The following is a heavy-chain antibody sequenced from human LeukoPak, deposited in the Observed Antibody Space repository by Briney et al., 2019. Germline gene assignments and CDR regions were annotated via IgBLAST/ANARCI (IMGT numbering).Heavy chain of an antibody. Sequence: GESLKISCKGGGYSFTNYWIVWVRQMPGKGLEWMGVIYYDDSETQYSPSFQGQVTMSVDKSISTAYLQWSSLKASDTAMYYCARGKEYYDILTGYIFGPFDYWGQGTLVTVSS. J-gene: IGHJ4*02. D-gene: IGHD3-9*01. CDR2: IYYDDSET. CDR3: ARGKEYYDILTGYIFGPFDY. V-gene: IGHV5-51*01. CDR1: GYSFTNYW.